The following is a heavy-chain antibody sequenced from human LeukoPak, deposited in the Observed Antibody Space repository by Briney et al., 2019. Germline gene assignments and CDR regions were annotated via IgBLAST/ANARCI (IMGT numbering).Heavy chain of an antibody. D-gene: IGHD3-10*01. J-gene: IGHJ4*02. V-gene: IGHV4-4*02. CDR3: VRDLVGFGHFDY. Sequence: SGTLSLTCAVSGGSISSSNWWSWVRQPPGKGLEWIGEIYHSGSTNYNPSLKSRVTISVDTSKNQFSLKLSSVTAADTAVYYCVRDLVGFGHFDYWGQGTLVTVSS. CDR1: GGSISSSNW. CDR2: IYHSGST.